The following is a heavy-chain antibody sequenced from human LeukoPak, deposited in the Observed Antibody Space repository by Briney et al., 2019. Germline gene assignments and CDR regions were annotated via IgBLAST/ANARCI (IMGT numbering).Heavy chain of an antibody. CDR3: ARGTVQHSGSLDRYFDL. V-gene: IGHV4-34*01. J-gene: IGHJ2*01. Sequence: SETLSLTCAVYGGSFSGYYWSWIRQPPGKGLEWIGEINHSGSTNYNPSLKSRVTISVDTAKNQFSLKLSSVTVADTAMYYCARGTVQHSGSLDRYFDLWGRGTLATVSS. D-gene: IGHD3-10*01. CDR1: GGSFSGYY. CDR2: INHSGST.